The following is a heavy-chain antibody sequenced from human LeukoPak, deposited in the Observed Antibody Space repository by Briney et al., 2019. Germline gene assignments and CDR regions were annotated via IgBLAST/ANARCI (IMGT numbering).Heavy chain of an antibody. D-gene: IGHD3-10*01. CDR2: ISYDGSNK. V-gene: IGHV3-30*03. J-gene: IGHJ4*02. CDR3: ARERGGGYFDY. Sequence: GGSLRLSCAASGFTFSSYSMNWVRQAPGKGLEWVAVISYDGSNKYYADSVKGRFTISRDNSKNTLYLQMNSLRAEDTAVYYCARERGGGYFDYWGQGTLVTVSS. CDR1: GFTFSSYS.